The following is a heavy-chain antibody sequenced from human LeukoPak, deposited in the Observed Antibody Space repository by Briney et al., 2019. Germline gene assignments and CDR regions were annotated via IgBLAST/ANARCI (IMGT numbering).Heavy chain of an antibody. D-gene: IGHD2-21*01. Sequence: GGSLRLSCAASGFTVSSNYMSWVRQAPGKGLEWVSVIYSGGSTYYADSVKGRFTISRDNSKNTLYLQMNSLRAEDTAVYYCARKSLIAGDAFDIWGQGTMVTVSS. V-gene: IGHV3-66*01. CDR2: IYSGGST. CDR1: GFTVSSNY. J-gene: IGHJ3*02. CDR3: ARKSLIAGDAFDI.